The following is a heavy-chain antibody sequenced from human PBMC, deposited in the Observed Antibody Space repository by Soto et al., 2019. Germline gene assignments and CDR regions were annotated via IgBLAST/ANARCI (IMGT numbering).Heavy chain of an antibody. Sequence: GGSLRLSCAACGFTFSNAWMNWVRQAPGKGLEWVGRIKSKTDGGTTDYAAPVKGRFTISRDDSKNTLYLQMNSLKTEDTAVYYCTTALGQYSSSWYYYYGMDVWGQGTTVTVSS. J-gene: IGHJ6*02. D-gene: IGHD6-13*01. V-gene: IGHV3-15*07. CDR3: TTALGQYSSSWYYYYGMDV. CDR2: IKSKTDGGTT. CDR1: GFTFSNAW.